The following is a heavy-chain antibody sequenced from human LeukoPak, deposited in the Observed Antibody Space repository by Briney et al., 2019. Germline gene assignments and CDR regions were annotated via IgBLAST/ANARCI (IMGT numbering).Heavy chain of an antibody. Sequence: GASVKVSCKASGYTFTSYDINWVRQATGQRLEWMGWINAGNGNTKYSQEFQGRVTITRDTSASTAYMELSSLRSEDMAVYYCARLYGVGGAHAFDIWGQGTMVTVSS. D-gene: IGHD3-10*02. CDR3: ARLYGVGGAHAFDI. CDR1: GYTFTSYD. CDR2: INAGNGNT. J-gene: IGHJ3*02. V-gene: IGHV1-3*03.